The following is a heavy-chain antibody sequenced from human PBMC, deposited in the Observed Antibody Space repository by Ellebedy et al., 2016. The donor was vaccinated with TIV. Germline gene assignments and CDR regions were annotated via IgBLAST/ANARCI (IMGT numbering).Heavy chain of an antibody. J-gene: IGHJ3*02. CDR2: IYYSGST. CDR3: ARVSLSLAAAGGNDAFDI. V-gene: IGHV4-59*12. D-gene: IGHD6-13*01. CDR1: GGSISSYY. Sequence: MPSETLSLTCTASGGSISSYYWSWIRQPPGKGLEWIGYIYYSGSTNYNPSLKSRVTMSVDTSKNQFSLKLSSVTAADTAVYYCARVSLSLAAAGGNDAFDIWGQGTMVTVSS.